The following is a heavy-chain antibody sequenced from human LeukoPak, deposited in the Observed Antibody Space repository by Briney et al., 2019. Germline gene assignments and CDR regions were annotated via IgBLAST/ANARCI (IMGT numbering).Heavy chain of an antibody. CDR1: GVTFNTYA. V-gene: IGHV3-23*01. CDR2: ISGGGNTT. Sequence: RGSLRVSCEVSGVTFNTYAMSWFRQAPGRGLNWVSGISGGGNTTYYTDSVKGRFAMYRDNSRNTLYLQMNSLRAEDTAVYFCAKGWATVPNDYWGQGTLVTVSS. D-gene: IGHD4-17*01. J-gene: IGHJ4*02. CDR3: AKGWATVPNDY.